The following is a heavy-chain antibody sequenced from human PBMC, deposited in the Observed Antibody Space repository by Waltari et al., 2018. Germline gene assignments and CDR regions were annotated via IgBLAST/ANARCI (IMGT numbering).Heavy chain of an antibody. Sequence: QVQLQESGPGLVKPSETLSLTCTVSGGSISSHYWSWIRQPPGKGLEWIGYIYYSGSTNYNPSLKSRVTISVDTSKNQFSLKLSSVTAADTAVYYCARGSGPDYGMDVWGQGTTVTVSS. D-gene: IGHD2-2*01. CDR2: IYYSGST. CDR1: GGSISSHY. V-gene: IGHV4-59*11. J-gene: IGHJ6*02. CDR3: ARGSGPDYGMDV.